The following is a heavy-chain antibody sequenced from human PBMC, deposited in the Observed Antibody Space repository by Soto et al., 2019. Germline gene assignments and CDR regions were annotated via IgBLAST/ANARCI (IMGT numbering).Heavy chain of an antibody. V-gene: IGHV5-10-1*01. Sequence: PGESLKISCKGSGYSFTSYWISWVRQMPGKGLEWMGRIDPSDSYTNYSPSFQGHVTISADKSISTAYLQWSSLKASDTAMYYCARGYCTTTICDPRFDPWGLGTTVTVSS. J-gene: IGHJ6*02. CDR1: GYSFTSYW. CDR2: IDPSDSYT. D-gene: IGHD2-2*01. CDR3: ARGYCTTTICDPRFDP.